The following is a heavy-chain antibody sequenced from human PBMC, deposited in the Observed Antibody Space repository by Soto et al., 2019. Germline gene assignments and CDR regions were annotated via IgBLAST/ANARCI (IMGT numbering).Heavy chain of an antibody. J-gene: IGHJ5*02. CDR1: GGSISSSSYY. CDR2: IYYSGST. CDR3: ATQEVGGSYVYTFDP. Sequence: PSETLSLTCTVSGGSISSSSYYGGWIRQPPGKGLEWIGSIYYSGSTYYNPPLKSRVTISVDTSKNHFSLKLSSVTAADMAVYYCATQEVGGSYVYTFDPWGQGTLVTVSS. D-gene: IGHD1-26*01. V-gene: IGHV4-39*02.